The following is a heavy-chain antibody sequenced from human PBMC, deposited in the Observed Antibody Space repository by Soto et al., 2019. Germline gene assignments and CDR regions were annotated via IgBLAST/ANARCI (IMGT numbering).Heavy chain of an antibody. CDR2: IHSDGSST. CDR3: ARGDRGAFDI. Sequence: EVQLVESGGGLVQPGESLRLSCAASGFTFSYYWMHWVRQAPGKGLVWVSRIHSDGSSTTYADSVKGRFTISRDNARNRVYLQMNSLRVEDTAVYYCARGDRGAFDIWGQGTVVTVSS. D-gene: IGHD1-26*01. CDR1: GFTFSYYW. J-gene: IGHJ3*02. V-gene: IGHV3-74*01.